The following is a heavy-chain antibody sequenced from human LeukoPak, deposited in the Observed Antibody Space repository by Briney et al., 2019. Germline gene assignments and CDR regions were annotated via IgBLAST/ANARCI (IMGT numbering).Heavy chain of an antibody. CDR1: GGSISSYY. V-gene: IGHV4-59*01. CDR2: IYYSGST. Sequence: SETLSLTCTVSGGSISSYYWSWIRQPPGKGLEWIGYIYYSGSTNYNPSLKSRVTISVDTSKNQFSLKLSSVTAADTAVYYCARDKYDILTGFPSWFDPWGQGTQVTVSS. CDR3: ARDKYDILTGFPSWFDP. J-gene: IGHJ5*02. D-gene: IGHD3-9*01.